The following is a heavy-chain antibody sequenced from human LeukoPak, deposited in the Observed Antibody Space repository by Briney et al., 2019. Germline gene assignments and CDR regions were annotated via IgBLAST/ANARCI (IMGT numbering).Heavy chain of an antibody. CDR2: ISYDGSNK. J-gene: IGHJ4*02. CDR1: GFTFSSYA. Sequence: GGSLRLSCAASGFTFSSYAMHWVRQAPGKGLEWVAVISYDGSNKYYADSVKGRFTISRDNSKNTLYLQMNSLRAEDTAVYYCARGGYCSGGSCHGIDYWGQGTLVTVSS. CDR3: ARGGYCSGGSCHGIDY. V-gene: IGHV3-30-3*01. D-gene: IGHD2-15*01.